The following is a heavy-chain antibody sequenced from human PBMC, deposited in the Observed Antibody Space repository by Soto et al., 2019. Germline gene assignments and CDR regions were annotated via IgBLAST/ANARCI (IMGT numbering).Heavy chain of an antibody. CDR2: IYYSGST. Sequence: SETLSLTCTVSGGSISSGGYYWSWIRQHPGKGLEWIGYIYYSGSTYYNPSLKSRVTISVDTSKNQFSLKLSSVTAADTAVYYCARVGPGTIFGVVRVTGFDPWGQGTLVTVSS. V-gene: IGHV4-31*03. D-gene: IGHD3-3*01. CDR1: GGSISSGGYY. J-gene: IGHJ5*02. CDR3: ARVGPGTIFGVVRVTGFDP.